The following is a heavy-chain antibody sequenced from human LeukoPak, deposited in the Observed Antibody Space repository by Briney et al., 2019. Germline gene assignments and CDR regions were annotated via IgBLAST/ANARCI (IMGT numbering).Heavy chain of an antibody. CDR3: ASGSLGDGYGVGDYYQYMDV. V-gene: IGHV1-69*05. Sequence: GSSVKVSFKASGGTFNSYAISWVRQASGQGLEWMGGLMPLFGTANYAQEFQGRVTFTTDESASTAYMEVSSLRSEDTAVYYCASGSLGDGYGVGDYYQYMDVWGKGTTVTVSS. CDR2: LMPLFGTA. D-gene: IGHD5-24*01. J-gene: IGHJ6*03. CDR1: GGTFNSYA.